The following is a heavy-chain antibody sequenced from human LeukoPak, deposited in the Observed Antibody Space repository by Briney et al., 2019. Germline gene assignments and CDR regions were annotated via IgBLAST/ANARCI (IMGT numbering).Heavy chain of an antibody. CDR1: GFTFSSYS. CDR3: ARSDPQYYYDSSGYSYPLEFFQH. CDR2: ISSSSSYI. Sequence: SGGSLRLSCAASGFTFSSYSMNWVRQAPGKGLEGVSSISSSSSYIYYADSVKGRFTISRDNAKNSLYLQMNSLRGEDTAVYYCARSDPQYYYDSSGYSYPLEFFQHWGQGTLVTASS. V-gene: IGHV3-21*01. D-gene: IGHD3-22*01. J-gene: IGHJ1*01.